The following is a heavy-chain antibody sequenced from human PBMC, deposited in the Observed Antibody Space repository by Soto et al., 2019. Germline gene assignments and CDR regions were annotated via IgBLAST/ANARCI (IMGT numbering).Heavy chain of an antibody. D-gene: IGHD3-9*01. CDR1: GFTFNTYW. Sequence: EVHLVESGGGLVQPGGSLRLSCAASGFTFNTYWMHWVRQVPGKGLEWVSRASRDATTVNYADSVKGRFAISRDNARNTPYLDMNNLRTDDAAVYYCVRGSNDWYGLDYWGQGTLVTVSS. J-gene: IGHJ4*02. CDR3: VRGSNDWYGLDY. V-gene: IGHV3-74*01. CDR2: ASRDATTV.